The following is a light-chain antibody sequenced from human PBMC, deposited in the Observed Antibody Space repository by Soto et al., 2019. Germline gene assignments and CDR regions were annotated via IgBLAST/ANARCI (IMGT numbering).Light chain of an antibody. CDR1: SSDVGGYNY. CDR3: CSYAGSPRYV. J-gene: IGLJ1*01. V-gene: IGLV2-11*01. Sequence: QSALTQPRSVSGSPGQSVTISCTGTSSDVGGYNYVSWYQQHPGKAPKVMIYDVSERPSGVPDRFSGSKSGNTASLTISGLQAEDDADYYCCSYAGSPRYVLGNGTKLTVL. CDR2: DVS.